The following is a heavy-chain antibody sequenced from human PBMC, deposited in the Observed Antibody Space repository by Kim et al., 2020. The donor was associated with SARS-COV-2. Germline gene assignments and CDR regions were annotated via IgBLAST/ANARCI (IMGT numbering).Heavy chain of an antibody. CDR3: ARVEYSGSYYFDY. D-gene: IGHD1-26*01. J-gene: IGHJ4*02. Sequence: YPGSVKGRFTISRENAKNSLYLQMNSLRAGDTAVYYCARVEYSGSYYFDYWGQGTLVTVSS. V-gene: IGHV3-13*01.